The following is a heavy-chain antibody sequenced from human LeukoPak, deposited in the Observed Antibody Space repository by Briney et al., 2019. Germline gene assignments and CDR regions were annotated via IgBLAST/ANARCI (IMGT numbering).Heavy chain of an antibody. D-gene: IGHD3-22*01. CDR1: GFSLSTSGVG. J-gene: IGHJ5*02. Sequence: ESGPTLVKPTQTLTLTFTFSGFSLSTSGVGVGWVRQPPGPALEWLALIYWNDDQRYSPSLKSRLTITKDTSKNQVVLTMTNMDPVDTATYHCAHRPPQSRDSSGYYRHWFDPWGQGTLVTVSS. CDR3: AHRPPQSRDSSGYYRHWFDP. CDR2: IYWNDDQ. V-gene: IGHV2-5*01.